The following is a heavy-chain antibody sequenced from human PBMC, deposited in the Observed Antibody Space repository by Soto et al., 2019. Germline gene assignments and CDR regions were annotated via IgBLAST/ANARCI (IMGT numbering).Heavy chain of an antibody. Sequence: QVQLVQSGAEVKKPWSSVKVSCKASGGTFSSYTISWVRQAPGQGLEWMRRIIPILGIANYAQKFQGRVTITADKSTSTAYMKLSSLRAEDTAVYYCARGLSTRPPYFDYWGQGTLVTVSS. CDR1: GGTFSSYT. CDR3: ARGLSTRPPYFDY. V-gene: IGHV1-69*02. J-gene: IGHJ4*02. CDR2: IIPILGIA. D-gene: IGHD4-17*01.